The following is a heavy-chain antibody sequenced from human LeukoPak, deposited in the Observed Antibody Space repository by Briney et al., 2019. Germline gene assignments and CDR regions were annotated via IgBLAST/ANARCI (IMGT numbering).Heavy chain of an antibody. Sequence: SSETLSLTCGVSGGSISGYHWSWIRQTPGKGLEWIGHIYYSGTTYYNPSLESRLTISVDTSKNQFSLKLSSVTAADTAVYYCARGLMEYYDFWSGSSFDYWGQGTLVTVSS. CDR1: GGSISGYH. CDR3: ARGLMEYYDFWSGSSFDY. CDR2: IYYSGTT. D-gene: IGHD3-3*01. V-gene: IGHV4-59*08. J-gene: IGHJ4*02.